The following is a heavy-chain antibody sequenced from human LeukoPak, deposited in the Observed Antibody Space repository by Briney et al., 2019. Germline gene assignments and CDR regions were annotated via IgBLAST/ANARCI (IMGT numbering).Heavy chain of an antibody. CDR3: ASGYCSSTSCYTGAFDY. CDR1: GYIFTTKY. D-gene: IGHD2-2*02. J-gene: IGHJ4*02. V-gene: IGHV1-46*03. CDR2: INPSGGST. Sequence: ASVKVSCKASGYIFTTKYMHWVRQAPGQGLEWMGIINPSGGSTSYAQKFQGRVTMTRDTSTSTVYMELSSLRSEDTAVYYCASGYCSSTSCYTGAFDYWGQGTLVTVSS.